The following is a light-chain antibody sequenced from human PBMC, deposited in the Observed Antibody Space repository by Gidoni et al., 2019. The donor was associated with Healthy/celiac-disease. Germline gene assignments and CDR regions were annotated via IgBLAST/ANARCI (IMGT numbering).Light chain of an antibody. J-gene: IGKJ2*01. CDR3: QQRSNWPPMYT. V-gene: IGKV3-11*01. CDR2: DAS. Sequence: EIVLTQSPATLSLSPGERATLSCRASQSVSSYLAWYQQNPGQAPRLLIYDASNRATGSPARFSGSVSGTDFTLTISSLEPEDFAVYYCQQRSNWPPMYTFGQGTKLEIK. CDR1: QSVSSY.